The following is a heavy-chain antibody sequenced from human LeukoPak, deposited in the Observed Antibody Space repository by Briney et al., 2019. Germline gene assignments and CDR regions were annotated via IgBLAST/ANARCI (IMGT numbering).Heavy chain of an antibody. V-gene: IGHV4-59*01. J-gene: IGHJ6*03. CDR2: IYYSGST. D-gene: IGHD3-22*01. CDR1: GGSISSYY. CDR3: ARGGGYWYYYYMDV. Sequence: SETLSLTCTVSGGSISSYYWSWIRQPPGKGLEWIGYIYYSGSTNYNPSLKSRVTISVDTSKNQFSLKLSSVTAADTPVYYCARGGGYWYYYYMDVWGKGTTVTISS.